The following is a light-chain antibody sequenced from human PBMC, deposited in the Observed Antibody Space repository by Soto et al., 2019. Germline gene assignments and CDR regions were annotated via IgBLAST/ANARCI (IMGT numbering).Light chain of an antibody. CDR1: QSVSSN. V-gene: IGKV3-15*01. CDR2: GAS. CDR3: QQYNKWPPVT. Sequence: EIVMTQSPATLSVSPGERATLSCRASQSVSSNLAWYQQRPGQAPRLLIYGASSRATGIPDRFSGSGSETEFTLPISSLQSEDFAVYYCQQYNKWPPVTFGQGTRLEIK. J-gene: IGKJ5*01.